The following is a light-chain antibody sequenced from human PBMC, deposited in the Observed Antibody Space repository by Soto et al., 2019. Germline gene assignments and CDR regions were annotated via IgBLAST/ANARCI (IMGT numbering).Light chain of an antibody. CDR3: QKYNSAPT. Sequence: DIQMTQSPSSLSASVGDRVTITCRASQGIGNYLAWYQQKPGKVPKLLIYAASTLQSGVPSRFSGSGSGTDFTLTISSLQPEDVATYYCQKYNSAPTFGQGTKVEIK. J-gene: IGKJ1*01. CDR2: AAS. CDR1: QGIGNY. V-gene: IGKV1-27*01.